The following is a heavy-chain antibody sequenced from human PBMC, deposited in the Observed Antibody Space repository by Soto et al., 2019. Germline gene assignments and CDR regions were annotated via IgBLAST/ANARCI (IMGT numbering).Heavy chain of an antibody. D-gene: IGHD4-17*01. Sequence: GGSLRLSCAASGFTFSSYAMSWVRQAPGKGLEWVSAISGSGGSTYYADSVKGRFTISRDNSKNTLYLQMNSLRAEDTAVYYCATWHYDYGDYRYSWGQGTLVTVSS. V-gene: IGHV3-23*01. CDR3: ATWHYDYGDYRYS. CDR2: ISGSGGST. CDR1: GFTFSSYA. J-gene: IGHJ4*02.